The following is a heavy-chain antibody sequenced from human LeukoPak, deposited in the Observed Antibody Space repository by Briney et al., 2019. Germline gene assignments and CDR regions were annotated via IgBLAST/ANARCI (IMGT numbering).Heavy chain of an antibody. D-gene: IGHD1-1*01. CDR1: GFTFSDYY. V-gene: IGHV3-11*01. Sequence: GGSLRLSCAASGFTFSDYYMSWIRQAPGKGLEWVSYIRTSGSTIYYADSVKGRFTISRDNAKNSLYLQMHSLRAEDTAVYYCARFSGTYSPLDYWGQGTLVTVSS. CDR2: IRTSGSTI. J-gene: IGHJ4*02. CDR3: ARFSGTYSPLDY.